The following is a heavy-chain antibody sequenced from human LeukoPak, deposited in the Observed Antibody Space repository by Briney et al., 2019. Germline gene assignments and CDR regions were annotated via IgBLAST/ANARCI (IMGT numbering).Heavy chain of an antibody. V-gene: IGHV3-30*02. J-gene: IGHJ4*02. Sequence: GGSLRLSCAASGFTFSSYGMHWVRQAPGKGLEWVAFIRYDGSNKYYADSVKGRFTISRDNSKNTLYLQMNSLRAEDTAVYYCAKDQWKSGSSYYFDYWGQGTLVTVSS. D-gene: IGHD1-26*01. CDR2: IRYDGSNK. CDR1: GFTFSSYG. CDR3: AKDQWKSGSSYYFDY.